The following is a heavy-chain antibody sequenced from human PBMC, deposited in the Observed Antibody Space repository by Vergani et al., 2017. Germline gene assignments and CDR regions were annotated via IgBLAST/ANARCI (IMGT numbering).Heavy chain of an antibody. CDR2: INHSGST. CDR3: ARGHGARYWSSTSCYSHWFDP. V-gene: IGHV4-34*01. Sequence: QVQLQQWGAGLLKPSETLSLTCAVYGGSFSGYYWSWIRQPPGKGLEWIVEINHSGSTNYNPSLKSRVTISVDTSKNQFSLKLSSVTAADTAVYYCARGHGARYWSSTSCYSHWFDPWGQGTLVTVSS. D-gene: IGHD2-2*01. CDR1: GGSFSGYY. J-gene: IGHJ5*02.